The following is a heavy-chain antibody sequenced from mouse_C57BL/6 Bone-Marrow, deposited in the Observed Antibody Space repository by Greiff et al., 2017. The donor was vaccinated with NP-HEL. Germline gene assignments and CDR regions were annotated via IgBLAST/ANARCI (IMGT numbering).Heavy chain of an antibody. V-gene: IGHV1-64*01. CDR3: ASCSGGDY. J-gene: IGHJ2*01. Sequence: PGQGLEWIGMIHPNSGSTNYNEKFKSKATLTVDKSSSTAYMQLSSLTAEDSAVYYCASCSGGDYWGQGTTLTVSS. D-gene: IGHD3-1*01. CDR2: IHPNSGST.